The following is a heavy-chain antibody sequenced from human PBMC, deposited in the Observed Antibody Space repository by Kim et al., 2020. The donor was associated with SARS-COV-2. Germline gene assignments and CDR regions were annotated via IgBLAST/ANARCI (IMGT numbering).Heavy chain of an antibody. CDR1: GDSVSSTSIA. CDR3: TREKRTSTNLVSTFDV. D-gene: IGHD1-20*01. J-gene: IGHJ3*01. V-gene: IGHV6-1*01. CDR2: TYYRSKWYN. Sequence: SQTLSLTCAISGDSVSSTSIAWNWIRQSPSRGLEWLGRTYYRSKWYNDYAVSVKSRININPDTSKNQFSLQLNFVTPEDTAVYYCTREKRTSTNLVSTFDVWGQGTMATVSS.